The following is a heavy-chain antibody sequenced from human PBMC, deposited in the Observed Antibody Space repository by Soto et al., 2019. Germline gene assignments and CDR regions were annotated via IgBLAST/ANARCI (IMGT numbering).Heavy chain of an antibody. J-gene: IGHJ4*02. Sequence: PGGSLRLSCAASGFTFSSYGMHWVRQAPGKGLEWVAVIWYDGSNKYYADSVKGRFTISRDNSKNTLYLQMNSLRAEDTAVYYCARGIAVAGFEGPFDYWGQGTLVTVSS. V-gene: IGHV3-33*01. CDR3: ARGIAVAGFEGPFDY. CDR1: GFTFSSYG. D-gene: IGHD6-19*01. CDR2: IWYDGSNK.